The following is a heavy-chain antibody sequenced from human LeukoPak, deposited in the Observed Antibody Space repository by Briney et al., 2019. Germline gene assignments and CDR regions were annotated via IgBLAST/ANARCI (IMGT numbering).Heavy chain of an antibody. Sequence: GGSLRLSCVASGFTFGSHTMSWVRQAPGKGLQWVSSISSSGSYVYYVDSVKGRFSISRDNAKNSLYLQMNSLRVEDTAVYYCAKGITFYYDSSGYSSDYWGQGTLVTVSS. J-gene: IGHJ4*02. CDR1: GFTFGSHT. CDR3: AKGITFYYDSSGYSSDY. D-gene: IGHD3-22*01. V-gene: IGHV3-21*01. CDR2: ISSSGSYV.